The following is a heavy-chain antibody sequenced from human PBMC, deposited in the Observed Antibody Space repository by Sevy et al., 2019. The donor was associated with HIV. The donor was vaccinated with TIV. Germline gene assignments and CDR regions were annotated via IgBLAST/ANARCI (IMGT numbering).Heavy chain of an antibody. CDR2: INSDGSTT. Sequence: GGSLRLSCVGSGFTFNSFWMHWVRQAPGKGLVWVSHINSDGSTTDYADSVKGRFTISRDNAKNTLYLQMNSLRVEDTAVYYCASWGGILVAAGGCWGRGTLVTVSS. D-gene: IGHD6-13*01. CDR3: ASWGGILVAAGGC. J-gene: IGHJ4*02. V-gene: IGHV3-74*01. CDR1: GFTFNSFW.